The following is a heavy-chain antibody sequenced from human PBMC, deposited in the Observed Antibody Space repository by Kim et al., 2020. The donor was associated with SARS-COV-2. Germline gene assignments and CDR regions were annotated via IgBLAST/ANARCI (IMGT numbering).Heavy chain of an antibody. D-gene: IGHD5-12*01. CDR3: ARDEGYSGYGAFDY. Sequence: SPKFKGRVTSTRDTDASTAYMELSSLRSEDTAVYYCARDEGYSGYGAFDYWGQGTLVTVSS. V-gene: IGHV1-3*01. J-gene: IGHJ4*02.